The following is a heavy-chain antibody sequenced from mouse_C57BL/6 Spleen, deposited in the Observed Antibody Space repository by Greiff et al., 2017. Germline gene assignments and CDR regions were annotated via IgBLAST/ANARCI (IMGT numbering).Heavy chain of an antibody. D-gene: IGHD2-3*01. J-gene: IGHJ4*01. Sequence: EVQLQQSGPGLVKPSQSLSLTCSVTGYSITSGYYWNWIRQFPGNKLEWMGYISYDGSNNYNPSLKNRISITRDTSKNQFFLKLNSVTTEDTATYYCARGEWLLRDYYAMDYWGQGTSVTVSS. CDR2: ISYDGSN. CDR1: GYSITSGYY. V-gene: IGHV3-6*01. CDR3: ARGEWLLRDYYAMDY.